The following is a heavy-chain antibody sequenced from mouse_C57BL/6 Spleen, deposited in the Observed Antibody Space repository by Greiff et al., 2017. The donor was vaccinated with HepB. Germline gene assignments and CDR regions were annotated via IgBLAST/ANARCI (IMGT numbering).Heavy chain of an antibody. V-gene: IGHV1-42*01. J-gene: IGHJ2*01. CDR1: GYSFTGYY. D-gene: IGHD2-1*01. CDR2: INPSTGGT. Sequence: VHVKQSGPELVKPGASVKISCKASGYSFTGYYMNWVKQSPEKSLEWIGEINPSTGGTTYNQKFKAKATLTVDKSSSTAYMQLKSLTSEDSAVYYCGYGKAYFDYWGQGTTLTVSS. CDR3: GYGKAYFDY.